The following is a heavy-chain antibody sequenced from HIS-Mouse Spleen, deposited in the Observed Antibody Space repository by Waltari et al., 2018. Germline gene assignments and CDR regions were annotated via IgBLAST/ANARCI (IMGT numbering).Heavy chain of an antibody. CDR3: AREIPYSSSWYDWYFDL. Sequence: QVQLQESGPGLVKPSQTLSLTCTVSGGSISSGDYYWSWIRQPPGKGLEWIGYIEYSGRTYYNPSLKSRVTISVDTSKNQFSLKLSSVTAADTAVYYCAREIPYSSSWYDWYFDLWGRGTLVTVSS. J-gene: IGHJ2*01. CDR1: GGSISSGDYY. CDR2: IEYSGRT. D-gene: IGHD6-13*01. V-gene: IGHV4-30-4*01.